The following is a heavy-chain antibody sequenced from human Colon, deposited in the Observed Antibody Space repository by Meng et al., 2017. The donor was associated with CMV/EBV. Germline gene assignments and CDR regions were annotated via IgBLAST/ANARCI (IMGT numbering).Heavy chain of an antibody. CDR2: IYYSGST. D-gene: IGHD2-2*01. J-gene: IGHJ4*02. CDR3: ARVGDCSSTSCPVGYFDY. Sequence: LRLSCTVSGGSISSGDYYWSWIRQPPGKGLEWIGYIYYSGSTYYNPSLKSRVTISVDTSKNQFSLKLSSVTAADTAVYYCARVGDCSSTSCPVGYFDYWGQGTLVTVSS. CDR1: GGSISSGDYY. V-gene: IGHV4-30-4*08.